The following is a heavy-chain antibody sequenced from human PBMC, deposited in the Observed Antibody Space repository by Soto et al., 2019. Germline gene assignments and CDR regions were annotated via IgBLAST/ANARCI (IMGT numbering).Heavy chain of an antibody. Sequence: GGSLRLSCAASGFTLSSYAMSWVRQAPGKGLEWVSAISGSGGSTYYADSVKGRFTISRDNSKNTLYLQMNSLRAEDTAVYYCAKSIITMVRGAPYYFDYWGQGTLVTVSS. CDR3: AKSIITMVRGAPYYFDY. CDR1: GFTLSSYA. D-gene: IGHD3-10*01. CDR2: ISGSGGST. J-gene: IGHJ4*02. V-gene: IGHV3-23*01.